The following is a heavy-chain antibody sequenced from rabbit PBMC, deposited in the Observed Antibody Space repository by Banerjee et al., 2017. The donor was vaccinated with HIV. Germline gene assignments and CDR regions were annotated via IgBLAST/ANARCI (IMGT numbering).Heavy chain of an antibody. CDR2: IYVGSSGYT. D-gene: IGHD6-1*01. J-gene: IGHJ4*01. CDR3: ARRSNSAYDL. V-gene: IGHV1S45*01. CDR1: GFDLSSYYY. Sequence: QEQLVESGGDLVKPEGSLTLTCKASGFDLSSYYYMCWVRQAPGKGLEWIACIWVGSSGIYVGSSGYTYYASWAKGRFTISRTSTTVDLKMTSLTAADTATYFCARRSNSAYDLWGPGTLVTVS.